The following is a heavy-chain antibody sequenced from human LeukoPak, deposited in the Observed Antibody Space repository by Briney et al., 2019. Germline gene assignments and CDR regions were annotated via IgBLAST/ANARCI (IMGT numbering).Heavy chain of an antibody. Sequence: SETLSLTCTVSGGSISSYYWSWIRQPPGKGLEWIGSIYHSGSTYYNPSLKSRVTISVDTSKNQFSLKLSSVTAADTAVYYCARDPYSGSPDYFDYWGQGTLVTVSS. J-gene: IGHJ4*02. D-gene: IGHD1-26*01. CDR3: ARDPYSGSPDYFDY. V-gene: IGHV4-38-2*02. CDR1: GGSISSYY. CDR2: IYHSGST.